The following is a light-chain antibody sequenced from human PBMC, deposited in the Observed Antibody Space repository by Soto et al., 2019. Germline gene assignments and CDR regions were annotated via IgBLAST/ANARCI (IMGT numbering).Light chain of an antibody. J-gene: IGKJ1*01. CDR2: EVF. V-gene: IGKV2D-29*01. Sequence: DIVMTQTPLSLSVTPGQPASISCKSSQSLLYSDGKTYLYWYLQKPGQPPQLLIFEVFNRFSGVPDRFSVSGSGTEFTLEISRVEAEDVGVYYCMQGIEVPWTFGQGTKVEIK. CDR1: QSLLYSDGKTY. CDR3: MQGIEVPWT.